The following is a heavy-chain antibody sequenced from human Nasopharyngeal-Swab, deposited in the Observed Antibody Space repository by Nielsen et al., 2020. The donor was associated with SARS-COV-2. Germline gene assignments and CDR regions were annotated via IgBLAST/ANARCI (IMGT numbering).Heavy chain of an antibody. CDR3: ARERTDCSGGSCYSYGMDL. J-gene: IGHJ6*02. CDR1: GFTFSSYD. V-gene: IGHV3-13*01. CDR2: IGTAGDT. Sequence: GESLRLSCAASGFTFSSYDMHWVRQATGKGLEWVSAIGTAGDTYYPGSVKGRFTISRENAKNSLYLQMSSLRAGDTAVYYCARERTDCSGGSCYSYGMDLWGQGTTVNVS. D-gene: IGHD2-15*01.